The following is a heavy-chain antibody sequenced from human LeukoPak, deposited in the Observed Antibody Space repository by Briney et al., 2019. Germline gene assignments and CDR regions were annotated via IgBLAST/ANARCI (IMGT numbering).Heavy chain of an antibody. J-gene: IGHJ4*02. D-gene: IGHD2-15*01. V-gene: IGHV4-59*01. CDR3: ARECRASSCSNL. CDR1: GGSISSYY. CDR2: IYYSGST. Sequence: PSETLSLTCTVSGGSISSYYWSWIRQPPGEGLEWIGYIYYSGSTNYNPSLKSRVTISVDTSKNQFSLKLSSVTAADTAVYYCARECRASSCSNLWGQGTLVTVSS.